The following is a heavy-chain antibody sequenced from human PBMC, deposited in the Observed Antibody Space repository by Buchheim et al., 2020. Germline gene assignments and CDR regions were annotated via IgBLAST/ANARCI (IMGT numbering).Heavy chain of an antibody. CDR1: GFTFSSYA. Sequence: EVQLLESGGGLVQPGGSLRLSCTASGFTFSSYAISWVRQAPGKGLEWVSSISGSGGTTYYADFVKGQFTVSRDNSKSTLYLQMNSLSAEDTALYYCAKILFGTRVVIPNFDFWGQGTL. CDR2: ISGSGGTT. CDR3: AKILFGTRVVIPNFDF. D-gene: IGHD3-3*01. J-gene: IGHJ4*02. V-gene: IGHV3-23*01.